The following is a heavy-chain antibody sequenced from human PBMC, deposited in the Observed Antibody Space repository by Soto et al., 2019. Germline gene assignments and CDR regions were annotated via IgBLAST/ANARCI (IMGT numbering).Heavy chain of an antibody. D-gene: IGHD1-26*01. V-gene: IGHV5-51*01. CDR2: IYPGDSDT. CDR1: GYSFAAYW. CDR3: ARQEWELHNWFDP. J-gene: IGHJ5*02. Sequence: GESLKISCKGSGYSFAAYWIAWVRQMPGKGLEWMGIIYPGDSDTRYSPSFQGQVTISADKSISTAYLQWSSLKASDTAMYYCARQEWELHNWFDPWGQGTLVTVSS.